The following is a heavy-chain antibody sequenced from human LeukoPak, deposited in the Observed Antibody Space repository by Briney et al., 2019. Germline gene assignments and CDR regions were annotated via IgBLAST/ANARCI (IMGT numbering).Heavy chain of an antibody. V-gene: IGHV3-30*04. CDR3: ARSYYYGSGSYYTGTFDY. D-gene: IGHD3-10*01. J-gene: IGHJ4*02. Sequence: GGSLRLSCAASGFAFSSYAMHWVRQAPGKGLEWVAVISYDGSNKYYADSVKGRFTISRDNSKNTLYLQMNSLRAEDTAVYYCARSYYYGSGSYYTGTFDYWGQGTLVTVSS. CDR2: ISYDGSNK. CDR1: GFAFSSYA.